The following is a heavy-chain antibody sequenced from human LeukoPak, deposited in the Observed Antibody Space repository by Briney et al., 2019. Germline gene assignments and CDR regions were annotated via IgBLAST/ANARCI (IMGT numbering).Heavy chain of an antibody. CDR1: GYTFTGYY. V-gene: IGHV1-2*02. CDR2: INPNSGGT. D-gene: IGHD3-22*01. Sequence: ASVKVSCKASGYTFTGYYMHWVRQAPGQGLEWMGWINPNSGGTNYAQKFQGRVTMTRDTSISTAYMELSRLRSDDTAVYYCARDGLGGHCSSTSCSLMGYYYDSSGYYLDYWGQGTLVTVSS. J-gene: IGHJ4*02. CDR3: ARDGLGGHCSSTSCSLMGYYYDSSGYYLDY.